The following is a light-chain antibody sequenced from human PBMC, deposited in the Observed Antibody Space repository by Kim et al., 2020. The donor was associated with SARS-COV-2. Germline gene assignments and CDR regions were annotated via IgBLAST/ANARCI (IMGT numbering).Light chain of an antibody. CDR2: DAS. J-gene: IGKJ2*01. CDR3: QEHENLPYT. Sequence: DIQMTQSPSSLSASVGDRVTITCQASQDITKYLNWYQHKPGQAPKLLIYDASNLETGVPSRFSGGGFGTHFIFSISSLQPEDVARYYCQEHENLPYTFGQGTKLEI. CDR1: QDITKY. V-gene: IGKV1-33*01.